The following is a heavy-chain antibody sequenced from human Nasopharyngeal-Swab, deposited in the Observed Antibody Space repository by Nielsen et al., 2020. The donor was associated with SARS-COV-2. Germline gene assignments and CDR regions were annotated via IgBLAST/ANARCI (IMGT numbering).Heavy chain of an antibody. D-gene: IGHD5-18*01. CDR1: GFTFSNAW. J-gene: IGHJ6*03. CDR3: TTDPVFDRYSDDYYYYYDMDV. V-gene: IGHV3-15*01. Sequence: GESLKISCAASGFTFSNAWMSWVRQAPGKGLEWVGRIKSKTDGGTTDYAAPVKGRFTISRDDSKNTLYLQMNSLKTEDTAVYYCTTDPVFDRYSDDYYYYYDMDVWGKGTTVTVSS. CDR2: IKSKTDGGTT.